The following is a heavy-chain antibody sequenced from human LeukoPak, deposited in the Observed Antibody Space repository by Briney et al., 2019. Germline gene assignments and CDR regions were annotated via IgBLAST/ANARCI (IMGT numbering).Heavy chain of an antibody. CDR1: GYTFTSYG. J-gene: IGHJ6*03. V-gene: IGHV1-18*01. CDR2: ISAYNGNT. CDR3: ARYSYFLRYYYYMDV. D-gene: IGHD4-11*01. Sequence: ASVKVSCKASGYTFTSYGISWVRQAPGQGLEWMGWISAYNGNTNYAQKLQGRVTMTTDTSTSTAYMELRSLRSDDTAVYYCARYSYFLRYYYYMDVWGKGTTVTVSS.